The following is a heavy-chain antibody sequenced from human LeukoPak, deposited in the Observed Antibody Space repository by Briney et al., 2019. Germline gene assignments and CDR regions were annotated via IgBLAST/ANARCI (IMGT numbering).Heavy chain of an antibody. J-gene: IGHJ4*02. D-gene: IGHD3-9*01. CDR2: INPNSGGT. CDR3: ARAPNYDILTGYYFDY. Sequence: ASVKVSCKASGYTFTGYYMHWVRQAPGQGLEWMGWINPNSGGTNYAQKFQGRVTMTRDTSISTAYMELSWLRSDDAAVYYCARAPNYDILTGYYFDYRGQGTLVTVSS. V-gene: IGHV1-2*02. CDR1: GYTFTGYY.